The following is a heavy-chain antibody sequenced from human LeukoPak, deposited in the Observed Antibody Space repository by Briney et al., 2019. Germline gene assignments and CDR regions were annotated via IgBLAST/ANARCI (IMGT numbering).Heavy chain of an antibody. CDR3: TTLNYYGDYGGYFDY. CDR1: GITFSNAW. CDR2: IKGKTDSGTT. Sequence: PGGSLSLCCAASGITFSNAWMSWVRQAPGKGLEWVVRIKGKTDSGTTDYAAPVKGRFTISRADSKNTLYLQMNSLRTEDTAVYYCTTLNYYGDYGGYFDYWGQGTLVTVSS. V-gene: IGHV3-15*01. D-gene: IGHD4-17*01. J-gene: IGHJ4*02.